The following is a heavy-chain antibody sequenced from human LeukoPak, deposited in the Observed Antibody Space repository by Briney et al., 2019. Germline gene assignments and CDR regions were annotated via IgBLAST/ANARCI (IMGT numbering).Heavy chain of an antibody. CDR1: GGSISRDY. Sequence: PSETLSLTCTVSGGSISRDYWSWIRQPPGKGLEWIGYIYHSGSTYYNPSLKSRVSISVDRSKNQFSLKVTSVTAADTAVYYCARGTERASWFDPWGQGTLVTVSS. CDR2: IYHSGST. V-gene: IGHV4-30-2*01. J-gene: IGHJ5*02. CDR3: ARGTERASWFDP. D-gene: IGHD1-1*01.